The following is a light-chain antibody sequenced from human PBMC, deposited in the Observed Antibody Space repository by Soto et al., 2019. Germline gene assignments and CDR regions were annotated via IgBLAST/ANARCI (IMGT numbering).Light chain of an antibody. CDR3: LRDHEYLT. V-gene: IGKV1-5*01. CDR2: DVS. CDR1: QPFSTW. Sequence: DIQMTQSPSTQSASVGDRVTIACRASQPFSTWLAWYQQKPGKAPKLLIYDVSSLESGVPSRFSGSGSGTEFTLTISSLQPEDSASYYCLRDHEYLTFGGGTKVDIK. J-gene: IGKJ4*01.